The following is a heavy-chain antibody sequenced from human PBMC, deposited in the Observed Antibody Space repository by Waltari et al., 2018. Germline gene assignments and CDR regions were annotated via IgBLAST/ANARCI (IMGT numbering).Heavy chain of an antibody. CDR1: GYIFTGHE. CDR2: MNPKSGKT. V-gene: IGHV1-8*03. Sequence: QVQLVQSGAEVKKPGSSVRVSCKASGYIFTGHELYWVRQAAGLGLEWMGWMNPKSGKTAYAQKFQGRVTISRDTSVSTAYMELTRLTSDDTAVYYCARVADDGIPYFFLDVWGKGTTVTVSA. J-gene: IGHJ6*04. CDR3: ARVADDGIPYFFLDV. D-gene: IGHD1-26*01.